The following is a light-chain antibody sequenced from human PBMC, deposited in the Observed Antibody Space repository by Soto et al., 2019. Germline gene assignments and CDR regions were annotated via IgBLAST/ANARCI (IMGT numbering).Light chain of an antibody. CDR1: QGISSY. CDR2: AAS. Sequence: AIRMTQSPSSFSASTGDRVTITCRASQGISSYLAWYQQKPGKAPKLLIYAASTLQSGVPSRFIGSGSGTYFTLTISCLQSEDFATYYCQQYYSYPYTFGQGTKLEIK. CDR3: QQYYSYPYT. J-gene: IGKJ2*01. V-gene: IGKV1-8*01.